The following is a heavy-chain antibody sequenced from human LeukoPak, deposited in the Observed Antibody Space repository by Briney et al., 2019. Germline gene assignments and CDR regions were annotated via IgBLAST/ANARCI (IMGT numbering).Heavy chain of an antibody. CDR2: INAGNGNT. J-gene: IGHJ4*02. D-gene: IGHD3-10*01. CDR3: AIMVRGARGMDV. CDR1: GYTFTSYA. V-gene: IGHV1-3*01. Sequence: ASVKVSCKASGYTFTSYAMHWVRQAPGQRLEWMGWINAGNGNTKYSQKFQGRVTITRDTSASTAYMELSSLRSEDTAVYYCAIMVRGARGMDVWGQGTLVTVSS.